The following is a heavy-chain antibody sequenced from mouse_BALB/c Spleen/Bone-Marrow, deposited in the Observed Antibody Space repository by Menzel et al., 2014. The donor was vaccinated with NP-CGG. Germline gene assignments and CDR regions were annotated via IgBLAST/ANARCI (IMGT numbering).Heavy chain of an antibody. D-gene: IGHD2-10*02. CDR2: INPSSGYT. J-gene: IGHJ3*01. V-gene: IGHV1-4*01. CDR1: GYTFTSYT. Sequence: VQLQESGAELARPGASVKMSCKASGYTFTSYTVHWVKQRPGQGLEWIGYINPSSGYTNYNQKFKDKATLTADKSSSTAYMQLSSLTSEDSAVYYCARKGYGNYAYWGQGTLVTVSA. CDR3: ARKGYGNYAY.